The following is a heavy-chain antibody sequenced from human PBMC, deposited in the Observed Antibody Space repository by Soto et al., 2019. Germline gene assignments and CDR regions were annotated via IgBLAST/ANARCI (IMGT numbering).Heavy chain of an antibody. CDR2: ISGSGGST. J-gene: IGHJ6*02. CDR1: GFTFSSYA. CDR3: AKAYDSSGYYYGSYYGMDV. V-gene: IGHV3-23*01. Sequence: GGSLRLSCAASGFTFSSYAMSWVRQAPGKGLEWVSAISGSGGSTYYADSVKGRFTISRDNSKNTLYLQMNSLRAEDTAVYYCAKAYDSSGYYYGSYYGMDVWGQGATVTVSS. D-gene: IGHD3-22*01.